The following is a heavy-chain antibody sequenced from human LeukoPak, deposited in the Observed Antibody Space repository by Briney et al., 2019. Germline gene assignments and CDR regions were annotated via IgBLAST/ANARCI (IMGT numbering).Heavy chain of an antibody. V-gene: IGHV3-7*01. CDR3: ARVPDRAYSFGYDWYFDL. J-gene: IGHJ2*01. CDR2: IKQDGSEK. D-gene: IGHD5-18*01. CDR1: GFTFRSYW. Sequence: GGSLRLSCAASGFTFRSYWMSWVRQAPGKGLEWVANIKQDGSEKYYVDSVKGRFTVSRDNAKNSLYLQMSSLRAEDTAVYHCARVPDRAYSFGYDWYFDLWGRGSLVTVSS.